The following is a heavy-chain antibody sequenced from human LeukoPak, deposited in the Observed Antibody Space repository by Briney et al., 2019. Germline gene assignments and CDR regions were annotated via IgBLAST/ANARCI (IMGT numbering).Heavy chain of an antibody. Sequence: GGSLRLSCAASGFTFSSYSMNWVRQAPGKGLEWVSYISSSSRTIYYADSVKGRFTISRDNAKNSLYLQMNSLRAEDTAVYYCARTRVATLYYFDSWGQGTLVTVSS. CDR2: ISSSSRTI. CDR1: GFTFSSYS. D-gene: IGHD5-12*01. CDR3: ARTRVATLYYFDS. J-gene: IGHJ4*02. V-gene: IGHV3-48*04.